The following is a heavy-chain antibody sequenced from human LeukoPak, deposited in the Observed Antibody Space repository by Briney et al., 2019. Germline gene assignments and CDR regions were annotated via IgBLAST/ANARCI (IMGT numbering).Heavy chain of an antibody. Sequence: PSETLSLTCTVSGGPISSYYWSWIRQPPGKGLEWIGYIYYSGSTNYNPSLKSRVTISVDTSKNQFSLKLSSVTAADTAVYYCARDTLGGWFFDYWGQGTLVTVSS. J-gene: IGHJ4*02. CDR1: GGPISSYY. V-gene: IGHV4-59*01. D-gene: IGHD7-27*01. CDR3: ARDTLGGWFFDY. CDR2: IYYSGST.